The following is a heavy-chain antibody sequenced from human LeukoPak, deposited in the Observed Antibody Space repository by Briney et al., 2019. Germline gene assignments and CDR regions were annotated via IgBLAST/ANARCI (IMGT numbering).Heavy chain of an antibody. CDR3: ARVGFEQWEPRPDFDY. D-gene: IGHD1-26*01. J-gene: IGHJ4*02. CDR2: IEEDGSEK. Sequence: GGSLRLSCAAFGFSLSSYWMSWVRLAPGKGLEWVADIEEDGSEKYYVDSVKGRFTISRDNAKNSLYLQMNSLRAEDTAVYYCARVGFEQWEPRPDFDYWGQGTLVTVSS. CDR1: GFSLSSYW. V-gene: IGHV3-7*01.